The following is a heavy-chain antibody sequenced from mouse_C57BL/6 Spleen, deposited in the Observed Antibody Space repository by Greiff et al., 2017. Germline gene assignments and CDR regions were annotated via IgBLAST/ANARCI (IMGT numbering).Heavy chain of an antibody. CDR1: GYTFTSYW. J-gene: IGHJ3*01. Sequence: VQLQQPGAELVMPGASVKLSCKASGYTFTSYWMHWVQQRPGQGLEWIGEIDPSDSYTNYNQKFKGKSTLTVDKSSSTTYMQLRRLTSEDSAVYYCARTERGYGSSGAWFAYWGQGTLVTVSA. D-gene: IGHD1-1*01. CDR2: IDPSDSYT. V-gene: IGHV1-69*01. CDR3: ARTERGYGSSGAWFAY.